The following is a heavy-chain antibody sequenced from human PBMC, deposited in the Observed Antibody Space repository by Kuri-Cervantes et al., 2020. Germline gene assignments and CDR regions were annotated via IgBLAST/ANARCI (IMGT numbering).Heavy chain of an antibody. CDR1: GFTFSNSW. V-gene: IGHV3-21*01. CDR3: ARDANVYYYYGMDV. J-gene: IGHJ6*02. CDR2: ISSSSSYI. Sequence: GESLKISCAASGFTFSNSWMHWVRQAPGKGLEWVSSISSSSSYIYYADSVKGRFTISRDNAKNSLYLQMNSLRAEDTAVYYCARDANVYYYYGMDVWGQGTTVTVSS.